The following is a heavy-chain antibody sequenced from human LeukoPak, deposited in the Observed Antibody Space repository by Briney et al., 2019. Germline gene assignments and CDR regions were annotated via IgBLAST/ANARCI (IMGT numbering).Heavy chain of an antibody. V-gene: IGHV4-38-2*01. CDR1: GYSIGSGYY. Sequence: PSETLSLTCVVSGYSIGSGYYWGWMRQPPGKGLEWIGTIYHSGSTYYNPSLKSRVTMSVDTSKNQFSLKLSSVTAADTAVYSCARQTSYDFWGGYYDYWGQGILVTVSS. CDR3: ARQTSYDFWGGYYDY. CDR2: IYHSGST. D-gene: IGHD3-3*01. J-gene: IGHJ4*02.